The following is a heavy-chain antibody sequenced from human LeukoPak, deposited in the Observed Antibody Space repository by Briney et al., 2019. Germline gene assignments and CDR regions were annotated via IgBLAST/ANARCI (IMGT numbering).Heavy chain of an antibody. J-gene: IGHJ1*01. CDR1: GYTFTSYA. D-gene: IGHD6-19*01. Sequence: ASVKVSCKASGYTFTSYAMNWVRQAPGQGLEWMGWINTNTGNPTYAQGFTGRFVFSLDTSVSTAYLQISSLKAEDTAVYYCARDQSISGWYRAEYFQHWGQGTLVTVSS. CDR2: INTNTGNP. V-gene: IGHV7-4-1*02. CDR3: ARDQSISGWYRAEYFQH.